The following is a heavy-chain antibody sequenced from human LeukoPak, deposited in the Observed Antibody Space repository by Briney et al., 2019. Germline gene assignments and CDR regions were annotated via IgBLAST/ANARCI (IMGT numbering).Heavy chain of an antibody. Sequence: SETLSLTCTVSGGSISSYYWSWIRQPPGKGLEWIGYIYYSGSTNYNPSLKSRVTISVDTSKNQFSLKLSSVTAADTAVYYCAREKPHSYGHWGQGTLVTVSS. V-gene: IGHV4-59*12. J-gene: IGHJ4*02. D-gene: IGHD5-18*01. CDR3: AREKPHSYGH. CDR2: IYYSGST. CDR1: GGSISSYY.